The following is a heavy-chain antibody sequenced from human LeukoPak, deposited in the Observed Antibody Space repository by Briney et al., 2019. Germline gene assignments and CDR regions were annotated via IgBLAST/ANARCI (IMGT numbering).Heavy chain of an antibody. Sequence: SETLSLTCSVSGGSIIRSNYYWGWIRLPPGKGLEWIGTVYYSGSTNYNPSLKSRVTISVDTSKNQFSLKLSSVTAADTAIYYCATHVDATRGYYFESWGQGTLVTVSS. CDR3: ATHVDATRGYYFES. CDR2: VYYSGST. V-gene: IGHV4-39*01. J-gene: IGHJ4*02. CDR1: GGSIIRSNYY. D-gene: IGHD1-1*01.